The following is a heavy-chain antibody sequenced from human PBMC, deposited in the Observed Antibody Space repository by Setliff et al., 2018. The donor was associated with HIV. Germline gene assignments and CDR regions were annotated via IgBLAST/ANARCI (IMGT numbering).Heavy chain of an antibody. Sequence: ASVKVSCKASGYSFTFYGLHWVRQAPGQGLEWMGWVSVYNGNTKYAENFQDRLTLTTDASTGTGFMELRGLRSDDTAVYYCATPGVGAGAFDIWGRGTRVTVS. D-gene: IGHD3-10*01. J-gene: IGHJ3*02. CDR1: GYSFTFYG. CDR3: ATPGVGAGAFDI. CDR2: VSVYNGNT. V-gene: IGHV1-18*04.